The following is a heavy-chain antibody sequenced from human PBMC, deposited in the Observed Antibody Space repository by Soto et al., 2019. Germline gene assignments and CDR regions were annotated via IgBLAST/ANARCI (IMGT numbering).Heavy chain of an antibody. CDR1: GYSFTNYW. V-gene: IGHV5-51*01. Sequence: GESLKISCQGSGYSFTNYWVGWVRQIPGRGLECMVIIHPGDSDTRYSPFFQGQVTISADKSISTAYLQWSSLKASDTAMYYCARHNRYSSTWFEGWFDPWGQGTLVTVSS. D-gene: IGHD6-13*01. CDR2: IHPGDSDT. J-gene: IGHJ5*02. CDR3: ARHNRYSSTWFEGWFDP.